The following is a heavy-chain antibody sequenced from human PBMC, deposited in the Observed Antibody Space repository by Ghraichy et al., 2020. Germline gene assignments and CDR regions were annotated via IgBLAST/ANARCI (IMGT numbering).Heavy chain of an antibody. CDR3: ARWDHTEMATINY. V-gene: IGHV1-69*13. CDR2: IIPIFGTA. D-gene: IGHD5-24*01. Sequence: SVKVSCKASGGTFSSYAISWVRQAPGQGLEWMGGIIPIFGTANYAQKFQGRVTITADESTSTAYMELSSLRSEDTAVYYCARWDHTEMATINYWGQGTLVTVSS. CDR1: GGTFSSYA. J-gene: IGHJ4*02.